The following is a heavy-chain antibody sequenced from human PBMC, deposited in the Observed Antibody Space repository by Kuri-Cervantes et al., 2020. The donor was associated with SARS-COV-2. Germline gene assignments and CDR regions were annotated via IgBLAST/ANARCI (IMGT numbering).Heavy chain of an antibody. D-gene: IGHD3-3*01. V-gene: IGHV1-2*02. CDR2: INPNSGGT. J-gene: IGHJ4*02. Sequence: ASVKVSCKASGYTFTGYYMHWVRQAPGQGLEWMGWINPNSGGTNYAQKFQGRVTMTRDTSTNTAYMELSSLRSDDTAVYYCARGLLTHITIFGVVIIPNTSFDYWGQGTLVTVSS. CDR1: GYTFTGYY. CDR3: ARGLLTHITIFGVVIIPNTSFDY.